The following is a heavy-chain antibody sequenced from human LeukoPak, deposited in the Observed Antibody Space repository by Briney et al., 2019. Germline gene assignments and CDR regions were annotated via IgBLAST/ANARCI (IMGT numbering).Heavy chain of an antibody. CDR3: ARDVYSSSAFDY. D-gene: IGHD6-6*01. Sequence: GGSLRLSCAASGFTLSSYSMNWVRQAPGKGLEWVSSISSSSSYIYYADSVKGRFTISRDNAKNSLYLQMNSLRAEDTAVYYCARDVYSSSAFDYWGQGTLVTVSS. CDR1: GFTLSSYS. V-gene: IGHV3-21*01. CDR2: ISSSSSYI. J-gene: IGHJ4*02.